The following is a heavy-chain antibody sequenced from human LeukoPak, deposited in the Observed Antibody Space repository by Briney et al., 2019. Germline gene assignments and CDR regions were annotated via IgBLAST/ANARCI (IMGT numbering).Heavy chain of an antibody. CDR1: GVPISTYY. J-gene: IGHJ4*02. Sequence: PSETLSLTCSVSGVPISTYYWSWLRQSPGKGLEWIAYVYYNGDIMYNPSLKSRVTISLDTSKNQFSLSMTSVTAADAAVYYCAKRLVGIAGTTRGDYWGQGTLVTVSS. V-gene: IGHV4-59*01. CDR3: AKRLVGIAGTTRGDY. D-gene: IGHD1-7*01. CDR2: VYYNGDI.